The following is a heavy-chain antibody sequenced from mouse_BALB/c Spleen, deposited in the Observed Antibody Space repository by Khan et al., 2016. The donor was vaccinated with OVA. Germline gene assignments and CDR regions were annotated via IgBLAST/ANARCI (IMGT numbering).Heavy chain of an antibody. CDR2: INPSNGGT. CDR1: GYTFNSYY. Sequence: QVQLKEPGAELVKPGASVKLSCKASGYTFNSYYMYWVKQRPGQGLEWIGEINPSNGGTNFNEKFKSKATLTVDKSSSTAYMQLSSLTSEDSAVYYCTRGGYGGFAYWGQGTLVTVSA. J-gene: IGHJ3*01. V-gene: IGHV1S81*02. D-gene: IGHD1-2*01. CDR3: TRGGYGGFAY.